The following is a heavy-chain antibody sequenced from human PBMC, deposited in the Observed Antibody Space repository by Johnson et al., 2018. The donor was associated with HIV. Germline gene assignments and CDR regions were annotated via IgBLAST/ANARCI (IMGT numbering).Heavy chain of an antibody. CDR2: IRYDGGNK. CDR3: AKDSSGWYSGAFDI. J-gene: IGHJ3*02. Sequence: VQLLESGGGVVQPGRSLRLSCAASGFTFSSYDMHWVRQAPGKGLEWVAFIRYDGGNKYYADSVKGRFTISRDNSKNTLYLQMNSLRAEDTAVYYCAKDSSGWYSGAFDIWGQGTMVTVSS. CDR1: GFTFSSYD. D-gene: IGHD6-19*01. V-gene: IGHV3-30*02.